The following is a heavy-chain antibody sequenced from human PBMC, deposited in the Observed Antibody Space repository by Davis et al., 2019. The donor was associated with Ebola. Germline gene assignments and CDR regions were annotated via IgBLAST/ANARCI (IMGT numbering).Heavy chain of an antibody. CDR2: ISAYNGNT. V-gene: IGHV1-18*04. Sequence: AASVTVSRKASGYTFTSYGLSWVRQAPGQGLEWMGWISAYNGNTNYAQKLQGRVTMTTDTSTSTAYMELRSLRSDDTAVYYCARDLGIAVAGTEFDYWGQGTLVTVSS. CDR3: ARDLGIAVAGTEFDY. J-gene: IGHJ4*02. D-gene: IGHD6-19*01. CDR1: GYTFTSYG.